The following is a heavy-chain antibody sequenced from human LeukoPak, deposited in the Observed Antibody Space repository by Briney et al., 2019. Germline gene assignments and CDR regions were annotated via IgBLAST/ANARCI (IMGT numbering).Heavy chain of an antibody. D-gene: IGHD6-13*01. CDR2: ISSSGSTI. J-gene: IGHJ4*02. CDR1: GGSFSGYY. Sequence: LSLTCAVYGGSFSGYYWSWIRQAPGKGLEWVSYISSSGSTIYYADSVKGRSTISRDNAKNSLYLQMNSLRAEDTAVYYCARDFYSGSWNFDYWGQGTLVTVSS. V-gene: IGHV3-11*01. CDR3: ARDFYSGSWNFDY.